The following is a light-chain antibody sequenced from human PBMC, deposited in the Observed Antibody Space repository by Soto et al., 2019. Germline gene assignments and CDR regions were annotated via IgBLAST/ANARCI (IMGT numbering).Light chain of an antibody. Sequence: QSVLTQPASVSGSPGQSITISCTGTSSDVGGYNYVSWYQQHPGKAPKLMIYDVSNRPSGVSNRFSGSKSGNTASLTTSGLQAEDEADYYCSSYTSSSTLEGVFGGGTKLTVL. V-gene: IGLV2-14*01. CDR2: DVS. CDR1: SSDVGGYNY. J-gene: IGLJ2*01. CDR3: SSYTSSSTLEGV.